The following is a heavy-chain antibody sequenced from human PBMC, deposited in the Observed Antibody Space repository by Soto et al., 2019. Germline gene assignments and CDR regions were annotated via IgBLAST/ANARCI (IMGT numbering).Heavy chain of an antibody. CDR1: GYTFTGYY. CDR2: INPNSGGT. J-gene: IGHJ3*02. CDR3: AIMGFEVVLLAAPRSWAFDI. Sequence: GASVKASCKASGYTFTGYYMHWVREAPGQGLEWMGWINPNSGGTNYAQKFQGRVTMTRDTSISTAYMELSRLRSDDTAVYYCAIMGFEVVLLAAPRSWAFDIWGQGTRVTVSS. V-gene: IGHV1-2*02. D-gene: IGHD2-15*01.